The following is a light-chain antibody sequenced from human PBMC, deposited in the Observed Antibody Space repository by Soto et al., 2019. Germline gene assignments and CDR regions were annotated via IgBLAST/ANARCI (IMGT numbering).Light chain of an antibody. V-gene: IGKV3-20*01. CDR1: QSVSSR. Sequence: IVLPPSPGTLSLTPGERAPLSCRASQSVSSRLAWYQQRPGQAPRLLISGASSRATGIPDRFSGSGSGTDFTLTISRLEPEDFALYYCQHYAHNSPITFGQGTRLEIK. J-gene: IGKJ5*01. CDR3: QHYAHNSPIT. CDR2: GAS.